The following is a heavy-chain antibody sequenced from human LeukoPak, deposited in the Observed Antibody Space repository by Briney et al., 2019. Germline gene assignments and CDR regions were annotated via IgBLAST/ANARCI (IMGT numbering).Heavy chain of an antibody. J-gene: IGHJ6*03. CDR3: SRGPQLVGYFYIAV. D-gene: IGHD6-13*01. CDR2: ISSSGSTI. V-gene: IGHV3-11*04. CDR1: GFTFSDYY. Sequence: GGSLRLSCAASGFTFSDYYMSWIRQAPGKGLEWVSYISSSGSTIYYADSVKGRFTISRDNAKNSLYLQMNSLRAEDTAVYFCSRGPQLVGYFYIAVWGKGSTVTVSS.